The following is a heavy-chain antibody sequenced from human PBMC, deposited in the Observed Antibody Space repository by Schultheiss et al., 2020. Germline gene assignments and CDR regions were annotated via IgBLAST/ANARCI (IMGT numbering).Heavy chain of an antibody. D-gene: IGHD1/OR15-1a*01. V-gene: IGHV3-30*04. CDR3: ARELKQPVDY. CDR1: GFTFSSYA. CDR2: ISYDGSNK. J-gene: IGHJ4*02. Sequence: GGSLRLSCAASGFTFSSYAMHWVRQAPGKGLEWVAVISYDGSNKYYADSVKGRFTISRDNSNNTLYLQMNSLRAEDTAVYYCARELKQPVDYWGQGTLVTVSS.